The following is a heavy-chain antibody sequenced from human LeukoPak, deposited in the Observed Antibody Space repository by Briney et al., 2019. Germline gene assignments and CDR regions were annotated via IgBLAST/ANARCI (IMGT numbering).Heavy chain of an antibody. J-gene: IGHJ4*02. Sequence: PGRSLRLSCAASGFTFSSYGMHWVRQAPGKGLEWVAVIWYDGSNKYYADSVKGRFTISRDNSKNTLYLQMNSLRAEDTAVYYCARDVDNSGPLGYWGQGTLVTVSS. D-gene: IGHD6-19*01. V-gene: IGHV3-33*01. CDR2: IWYDGSNK. CDR1: GFTFSSYG. CDR3: ARDVDNSGPLGY.